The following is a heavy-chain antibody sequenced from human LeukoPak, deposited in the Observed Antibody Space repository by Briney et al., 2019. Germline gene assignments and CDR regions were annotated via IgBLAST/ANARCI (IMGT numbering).Heavy chain of an antibody. CDR2: INPNSGGT. CDR1: GYTFTGYY. D-gene: IGHD3-10*01. V-gene: IGHV1-2*02. CDR3: ASTMVRGSKGAFDI. Sequence: ASVTVSCKASGYTFTGYYMHWVRQAPGQGLEWMGWINPNSGGTNYAQKFQGRVTMTRDTSISTAYMELSRLRSDDTAVYYCASTMVRGSKGAFDIWGQGTMVTVSS. J-gene: IGHJ3*02.